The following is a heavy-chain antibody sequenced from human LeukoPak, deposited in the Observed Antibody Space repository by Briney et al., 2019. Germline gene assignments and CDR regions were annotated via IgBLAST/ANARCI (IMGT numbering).Heavy chain of an antibody. CDR1: GCTFTGYY. Sequence: ASVKVSCKASGCTFTGYYLHWVRQAPGQGLEWMGWINPNSGGTNYAQKFQGRVTMTRDTSISTAYMELSRLRSDDTAVYYCASDYGSGADDFDIWGQGTMVTVSS. CDR2: INPNSGGT. D-gene: IGHD3-10*01. CDR3: ASDYGSGADDFDI. J-gene: IGHJ3*02. V-gene: IGHV1-2*02.